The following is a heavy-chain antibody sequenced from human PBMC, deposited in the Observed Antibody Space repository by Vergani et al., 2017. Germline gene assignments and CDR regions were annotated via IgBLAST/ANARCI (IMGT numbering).Heavy chain of an antibody. Sequence: QLQLQESGPGLVKPSETLSLTCTVSGGSISSSSYYWGWIRQPPGKGLEWIGSIYYSGSTYYNPSLKSRVTISVDTSKNQFSLTLSSVTAADTAVYYCARRRGVRGSGSYHWFDPWGQGTLVTVSS. CDR3: ARRRGVRGSGSYHWFDP. V-gene: IGHV4-39*01. CDR2: IYYSGST. CDR1: GGSISSSSYY. J-gene: IGHJ5*02. D-gene: IGHD3-10*01.